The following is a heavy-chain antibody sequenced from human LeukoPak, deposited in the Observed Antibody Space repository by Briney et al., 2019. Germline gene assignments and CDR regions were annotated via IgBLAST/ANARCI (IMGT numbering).Heavy chain of an antibody. CDR3: AIISPGYNYGFDY. CDR1: GGSFSGYY. V-gene: IGHV4-59*08. J-gene: IGHJ4*02. D-gene: IGHD5-18*01. CDR2: IYYGGRS. Sequence: PSETLSLTCTVSGGSFSGYYWSWIRQSPGKGLEWVGCIYYGGRSQYNPSLKSRVSISLDTSKNQLSLRLTSVTAADTAVYYCAIISPGYNYGFDYWGQGTLVTVSS.